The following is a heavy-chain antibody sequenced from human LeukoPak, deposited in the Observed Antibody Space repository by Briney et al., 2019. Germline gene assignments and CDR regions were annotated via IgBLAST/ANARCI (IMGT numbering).Heavy chain of an antibody. CDR3: ARGGIAAAHYYGMDV. CDR1: GYTFTSYD. Sequence: GASVKVSCKASGYTFTSYDINWVRQATGQGLEWMGWMNPNSGNTGYAQKFQGRVTMTRNTSISTAYMELSSLRSEDTAVYYCARGGIAAAHYYGMDVWGQGTTVTVPS. CDR2: MNPNSGNT. J-gene: IGHJ6*02. D-gene: IGHD6-13*01. V-gene: IGHV1-8*01.